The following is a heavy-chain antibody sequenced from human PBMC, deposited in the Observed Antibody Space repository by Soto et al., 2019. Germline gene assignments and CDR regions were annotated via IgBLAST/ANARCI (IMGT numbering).Heavy chain of an antibody. CDR3: ARDCSGGSCYSDAFDI. D-gene: IGHD2-15*01. Sequence: KLRETLSLTCTVSGGSISSYYWSWIRQPPGKGLEWIGYIYYSGSTNYNPSLKSRVTISVDTSKNQFSLKLSSVTAADTAVYYCARDCSGGSCYSDAFDIWGQGTMVTVSS. CDR2: IYYSGST. V-gene: IGHV4-59*01. J-gene: IGHJ3*02. CDR1: GGSISSYY.